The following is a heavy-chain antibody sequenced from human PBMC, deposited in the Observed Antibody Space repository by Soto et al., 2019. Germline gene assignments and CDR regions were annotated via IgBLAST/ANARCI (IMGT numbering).Heavy chain of an antibody. Sequence: RASVKVSCKASGGTFSSYAISWVRQAPGQGLEWMGGIIPIFGTANYAQKFQGRVTITADESTSTAYMELSSLRSEDTAVYYCARAGGQTTYYYYYGMDVWGQGTTVTVSS. CDR2: IIPIFGTA. CDR3: ARAGGQTTYYYYYGMDV. V-gene: IGHV1-69*13. J-gene: IGHJ6*02. D-gene: IGHD3-16*01. CDR1: GGTFSSYA.